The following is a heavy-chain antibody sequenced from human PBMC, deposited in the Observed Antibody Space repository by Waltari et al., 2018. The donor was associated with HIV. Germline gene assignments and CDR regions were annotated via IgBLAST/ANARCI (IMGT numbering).Heavy chain of an antibody. CDR2: IYSGGST. CDR1: GFSVSSHY. J-gene: IGHJ4*02. CDR3: ARGFGCGGDCYYFDY. Sequence: EVQLVESGGGLIQPGGSLRLSCAASGFSVSSHYISWVRQAPGKGLEWVSVIYSGGSTYYADSVKGRFTISRDNSKNTLYLQMNSLRAEDTAVYYCARGFGCGGDCYYFDYWGQGTLVTVSS. V-gene: IGHV3-53*01. D-gene: IGHD2-21*02.